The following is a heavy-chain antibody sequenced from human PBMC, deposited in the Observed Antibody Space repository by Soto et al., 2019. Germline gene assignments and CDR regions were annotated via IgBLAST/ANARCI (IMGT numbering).Heavy chain of an antibody. CDR2: INHSGST. CDR3: ARGRGTMIVVASYDY. D-gene: IGHD3-22*01. V-gene: IGHV4-34*01. Sequence: QVQLQQWGAGLLKPSETLSLTCAVYGGSFSGYYWSWIRQPPGKGLEWIGEINHSGSTNYHPSLKSRVTISVDTSKNQFSLKLSSVTAADRAVYYCARGRGTMIVVASYDYWGQGTLVTVSS. J-gene: IGHJ4*02. CDR1: GGSFSGYY.